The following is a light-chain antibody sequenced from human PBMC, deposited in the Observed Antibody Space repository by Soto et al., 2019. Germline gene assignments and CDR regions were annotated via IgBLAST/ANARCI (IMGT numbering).Light chain of an antibody. J-gene: IGKJ1*01. CDR2: DAS. V-gene: IGKV1-5*01. Sequence: DIQMTQSPSTLSASVGDRVTITCRASQNVNGWLAWYQQKPGKAPKLLIYDASSLESGVPSRFSGSGSGTEFTLTISSLQPEDFASYYCQQYNSYSTFGQGTKVDIK. CDR1: QNVNGW. CDR3: QQYNSYST.